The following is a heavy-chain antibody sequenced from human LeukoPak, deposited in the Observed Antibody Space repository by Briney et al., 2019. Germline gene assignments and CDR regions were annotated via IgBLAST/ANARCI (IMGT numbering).Heavy chain of an antibody. CDR3: VRRGSNSGNLYAEGDY. CDR1: GFTFSDHY. D-gene: IGHD1-26*01. CDR2: SRNKANSYTT. J-gene: IGHJ4*02. V-gene: IGHV3-72*01. Sequence: GGSLRLSCAASGFTFSDHYMDWVRQAPGKGLEWVGRSRNKANSYTTEYAASVKGRFTASRDDSKTSLYLQMNSLKTEDTAVYYCVRRGSNSGNLYAEGDYWGQGTLVTVSS.